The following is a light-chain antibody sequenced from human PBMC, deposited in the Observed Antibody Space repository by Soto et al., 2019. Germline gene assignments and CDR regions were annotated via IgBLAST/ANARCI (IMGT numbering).Light chain of an antibody. CDR1: QSVSSDY. V-gene: IGKV3-20*01. CDR2: GAS. J-gene: IGKJ4*01. CDR3: KQHGSSPLN. Sequence: EIVLTQSPGTLPLSPGERATLSCRASQSVSSDYLAWYQQKPGQAPRLLIYGASSRATGIPDRLSGSGSGTDFTLTISRLEPEDLAGYYCKQHGSSPLNFAGGTQVDI.